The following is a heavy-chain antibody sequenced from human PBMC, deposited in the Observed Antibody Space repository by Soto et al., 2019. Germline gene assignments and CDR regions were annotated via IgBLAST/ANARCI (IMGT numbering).Heavy chain of an antibody. CDR1: GGSISNFY. V-gene: IGHV4-59*08. CDR2: VHYSGST. J-gene: IGHJ6*02. D-gene: IGHD6-25*01. Sequence: QVQLQESGPGLVKPSETLSLTCTVSGGSISNFYWTWIRQPPGKGLEWIGNVHYSGSTNYNPSVKSRVTTSVDTAKNHLSLNLSSVTAADTAVYYCARHKEAGSDRAGMDVWGLGTTVTVSS. CDR3: ARHKEAGSDRAGMDV.